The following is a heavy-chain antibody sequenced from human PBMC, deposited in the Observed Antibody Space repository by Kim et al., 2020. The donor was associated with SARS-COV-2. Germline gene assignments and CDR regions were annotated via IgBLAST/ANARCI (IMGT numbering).Heavy chain of an antibody. V-gene: IGHV4-30-2*05. Sequence: SRVTISVDTSKNQFSLKLSSVTAADTAVYYCARGRVRDGYNSPPLYYFDYWGQGTLVTVSS. J-gene: IGHJ4*02. D-gene: IGHD5-12*01. CDR3: ARGRVRDGYNSPPLYYFDY.